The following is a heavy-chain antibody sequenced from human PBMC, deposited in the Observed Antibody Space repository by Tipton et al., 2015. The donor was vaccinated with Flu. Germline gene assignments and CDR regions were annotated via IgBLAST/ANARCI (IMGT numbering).Heavy chain of an antibody. V-gene: IGHV4-34*01. CDR1: GGSFSDYY. J-gene: IGHJ4*02. CDR2: INHSVGT. D-gene: IGHD2-15*01. Sequence: GLVKPSEKLSLNCAVYGGSFSDYYWSWIRQPPGKGLEWIGEINHSVGTDYNPSLKSRVTMSIDTSKSQFSLKLSSVTAADTAIYSCARSSRSCGGSTCYPLDYWGQGTLVTVSS. CDR3: ARSSRSCGGSTCYPLDY.